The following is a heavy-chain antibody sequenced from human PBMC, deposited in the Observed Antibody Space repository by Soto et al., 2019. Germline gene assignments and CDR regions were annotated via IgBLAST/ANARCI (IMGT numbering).Heavy chain of an antibody. CDR3: TKVRDYYYYGMDG. V-gene: IGHV3-15*07. Sequence: GGSLRLSCAASGFTFSKAWMNWVRQAPGKGLEWVGRIKSKSDGGTTDYAVPVKGRFTISRDDSKNTLHLQMNSLKTEDTALYYCTKVRDYYYYGMDGWGQGTTVTVSS. J-gene: IGHJ6*02. CDR1: GFTFSKAW. D-gene: IGHD3-10*01. CDR2: IKSKSDGGTT.